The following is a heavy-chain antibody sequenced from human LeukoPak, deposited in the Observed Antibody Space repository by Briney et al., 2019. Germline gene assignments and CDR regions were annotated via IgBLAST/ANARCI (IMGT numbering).Heavy chain of an antibody. D-gene: IGHD5-24*01. CDR1: GFIFQSFG. CDR3: AKDRDEMATILDS. Sequence: GGSLRLSCAASGFIFQSFGMSWVRQAPGKGLEWVAFIRYDGSNKYYADSVKGRFTISRDNSKNTLYLQMNSLRAEDTAVYYCAKDRDEMATILDSRGQGTLVTVSS. V-gene: IGHV3-30*02. J-gene: IGHJ4*02. CDR2: IRYDGSNK.